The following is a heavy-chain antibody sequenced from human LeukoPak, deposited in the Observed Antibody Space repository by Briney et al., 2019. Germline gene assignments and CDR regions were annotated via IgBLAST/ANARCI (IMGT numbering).Heavy chain of an antibody. J-gene: IGHJ4*02. CDR1: GGTFSSYA. D-gene: IGHD1-26*01. CDR2: IIPILGIA. CDR3: ARDHLAKTGGDY. Sequence: SVKVTFKASGGTFSSYAISWVRQAPGQGLEWMGRIIPILGIANYAQKFQGRVTITADKSTSTAYMELSSLRSEDTAVYYCARDHLAKTGGDYWGQGTLVTVSS. V-gene: IGHV1-69*04.